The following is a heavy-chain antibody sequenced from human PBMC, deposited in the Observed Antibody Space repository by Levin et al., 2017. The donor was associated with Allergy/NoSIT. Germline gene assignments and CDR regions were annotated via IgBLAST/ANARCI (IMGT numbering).Heavy chain of an antibody. D-gene: IGHD3-10*01. CDR3: ARLNGSGYPGYYYYYMDV. V-gene: IGHV4-39*01. CDR2: IYYSGST. CDR1: GGSISSSSYY. Sequence: SQTLSLTCTVSGGSISSSSYYWGWIRQPPGKGLEWIGSIYYSGSTYYNPSLKSRVTISVDTSKNQFSLKLSSVTAADTAVYYCARLNGSGYPGYYYYYMDVWGKGTTVTVSS. J-gene: IGHJ6*03.